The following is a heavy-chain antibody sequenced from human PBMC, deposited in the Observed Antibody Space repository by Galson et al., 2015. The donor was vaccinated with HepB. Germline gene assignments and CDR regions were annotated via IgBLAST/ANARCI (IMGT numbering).Heavy chain of an antibody. D-gene: IGHD6-13*01. CDR2: ISYDGSNK. CDR3: AKAVGSSSWWAIDY. CDR1: GFTFSSYG. J-gene: IGHJ4*02. V-gene: IGHV3-30*18. Sequence: SLRLSCAASGFTFSSYGMHWVRQAPGKGLEWVAVISYDGSNKYYADSVKGRFTISRDNSKNTLYLQMNSLRAEDTAVYYCAKAVGSSSWWAIDYWGQGALVTVSS.